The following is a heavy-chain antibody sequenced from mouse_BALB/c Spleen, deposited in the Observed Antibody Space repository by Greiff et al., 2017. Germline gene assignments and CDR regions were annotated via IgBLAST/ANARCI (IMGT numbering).Heavy chain of an antibody. D-gene: IGHD1-1*01. V-gene: IGHV5-6-3*01. Sequence: EVQRVESGGGLVQPGGSLKLSCAASGFTFSSYGMSWVRQTPDKRLELVATINSNGGSTYYPDSVKGRFTISRDNAKNTLYLQMSSLKSEDTAMYYCAREPGSNYFDYWGQGTTLTVSS. CDR1: GFTFSSYG. CDR2: INSNGGST. CDR3: AREPGSNYFDY. J-gene: IGHJ2*01.